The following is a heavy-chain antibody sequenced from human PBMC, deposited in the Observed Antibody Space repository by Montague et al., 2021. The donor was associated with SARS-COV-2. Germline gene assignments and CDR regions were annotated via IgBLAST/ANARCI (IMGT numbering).Heavy chain of an antibody. V-gene: IGHV4-34*01. Sequence: SQTLSLTCAVYGGSFSTYSWNWIRQPPGKGLEWIGEINHGGSTNYNPSLKSRVTISLDTSTNQFSLKLTSAAAADTAVYYCARGRDSSSWYGTKYYFDYWGQGTLVTVSS. CDR1: GGSFSTYS. D-gene: IGHD6-13*01. J-gene: IGHJ4*02. CDR2: INHGGST. CDR3: ARGRDSSSWYGTKYYFDY.